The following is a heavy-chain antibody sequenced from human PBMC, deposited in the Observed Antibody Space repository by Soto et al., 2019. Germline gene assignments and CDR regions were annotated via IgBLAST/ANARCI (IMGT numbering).Heavy chain of an antibody. D-gene: IGHD3-10*01. V-gene: IGHV4-31*03. CDR2: IYYSGST. J-gene: IGHJ3*02. CDR1: GGSISSGGYY. CDR3: ARDRSGNDAFDI. Sequence: PSETLSLTCTVSGGSISSGGYYWSWIRQHPGKGLEWIGYIYYSGSTYYNPSLKSRVTISVDTSKNQFSLKLSSVTAADTAAYYCARDRSGNDAFDIWGQGTMVTVSS.